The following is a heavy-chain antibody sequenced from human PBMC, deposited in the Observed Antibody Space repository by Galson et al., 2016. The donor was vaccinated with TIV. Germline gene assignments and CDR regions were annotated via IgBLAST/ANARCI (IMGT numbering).Heavy chain of an antibody. J-gene: IGHJ6*03. Sequence: SVKVSCKASGGSFMNYAVSWVRQAPGQGLEWMGRIIPISGTGNYAQKFQGRVTITADLFASTAYMELSSLTSDDTAVYYCAGPPTFGNVYHYYMDVWGKGTAVTVSS. CDR2: IIPISGTG. D-gene: IGHD1-14*01. CDR3: AGPPTFGNVYHYYMDV. CDR1: GGSFMNYA. V-gene: IGHV1-69*13.